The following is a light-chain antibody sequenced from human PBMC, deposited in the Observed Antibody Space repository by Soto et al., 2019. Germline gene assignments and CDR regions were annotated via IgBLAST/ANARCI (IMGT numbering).Light chain of an antibody. V-gene: IGKV3-20*01. Sequence: EIVLTQSPGTLSLSPGEIATLSCRASQSVTASYLAWYHQKPAPAPRLLICAASSRATGIPDRFSGSGSGTVLSLIINIVEPEDFAVYYCQQYGSSPLTFGGGTKVEIK. CDR2: AAS. CDR3: QQYGSSPLT. J-gene: IGKJ4*01. CDR1: QSVTASY.